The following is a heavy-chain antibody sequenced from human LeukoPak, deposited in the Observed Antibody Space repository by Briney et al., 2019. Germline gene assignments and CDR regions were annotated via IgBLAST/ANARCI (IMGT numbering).Heavy chain of an antibody. V-gene: IGHV1-46*01. J-gene: IGHJ3*02. CDR2: INPSGGST. D-gene: IGHD1-26*01. CDR1: GYTFTSYY. CDR3: ARDHGSYIVGATTSWPPVYAFDI. Sequence: GASVKVSCKASGYTFTSYYMHWVRQAPGQGLEWMGIINPSGGSTSYAQKFQGRVTMTRDTSTSTAYMELSSLRSEDTAVYYCARDHGSYIVGATTSWPPVYAFDIWGQGTVVTVSS.